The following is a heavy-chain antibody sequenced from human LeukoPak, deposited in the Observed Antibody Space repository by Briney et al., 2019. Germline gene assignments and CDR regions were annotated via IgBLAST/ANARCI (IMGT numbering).Heavy chain of an antibody. CDR1: GFTFKSYD. D-gene: IGHD3-22*01. Sequence: GGSLRLSCAASGFTFKSYDMNWVRQAPGKGLEWVSYISSSGSTIYYADSVKGRFTISRDNAKNSLYLQMNSLRAEDTAVYYCARDYYDGGSLMDVWGKGTTVTISS. CDR3: ARDYYDGGSLMDV. CDR2: ISSSGSTI. V-gene: IGHV3-48*03. J-gene: IGHJ6*03.